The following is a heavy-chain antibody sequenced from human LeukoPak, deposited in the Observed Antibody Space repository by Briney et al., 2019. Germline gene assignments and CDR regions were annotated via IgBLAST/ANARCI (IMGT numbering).Heavy chain of an antibody. V-gene: IGHV3-33*01. J-gene: IGHJ6*02. CDR3: AREVTTWYTTNYYGMDV. CDR2: IWYDGSNK. D-gene: IGHD4-17*01. Sequence: GGSLRLSCAASGFTFSSYGMHWVRQAPGKGLEWVAVIWYDGSNKYYADSVKGRFTISRDNSKNTLYLQMNSLRAEDTAVYYCAREVTTWYTTNYYGMDVWGQGTTVTVS. CDR1: GFTFSSYG.